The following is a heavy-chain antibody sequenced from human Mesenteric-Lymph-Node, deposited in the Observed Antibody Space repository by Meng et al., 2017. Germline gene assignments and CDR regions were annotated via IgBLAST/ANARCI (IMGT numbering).Heavy chain of an antibody. D-gene: IGHD5-12*01. CDR2: IYYSGST. CDR3: ARDLGVATSIAGFVY. Sequence: QVQLQESGPGLVKPSQTLSLIFTFSGGSISSGYYYWSWIRQPPGKGLEWIGYIYYSGSTYYNPSLKSRVTISVDTSKNQFSLRLSSVTAADTAVYYCARDLGVATSIAGFVYWGQGTLVTVSS. CDR1: GGSISSGYYY. J-gene: IGHJ4*02. V-gene: IGHV4-30-4*01.